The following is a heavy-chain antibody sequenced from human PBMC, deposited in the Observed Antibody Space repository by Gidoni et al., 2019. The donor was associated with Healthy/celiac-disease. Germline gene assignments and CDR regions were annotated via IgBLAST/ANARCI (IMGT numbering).Heavy chain of an antibody. V-gene: IGHV4-38-2*02. J-gene: IGHJ6*02. D-gene: IGHD3-16*01. CDR1: GYSISRGYY. CDR2: IYHSGSN. Sequence: QVQLQESGPGLVKPSETLSLTCAVSGYSISRGYYWGWIRPPPGKGLGWIGSIYHSGSNQHHPVLKSRVTISVSPSKNPFSLKLSSVTAPDTGVYYCGREGVAMAVYFYYRMDVWGQGATVHVSS. CDR3: GREGVAMAVYFYYRMDV.